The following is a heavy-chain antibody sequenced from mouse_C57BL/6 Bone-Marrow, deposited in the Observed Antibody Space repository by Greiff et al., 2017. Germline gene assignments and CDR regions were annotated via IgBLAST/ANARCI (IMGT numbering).Heavy chain of an antibody. CDR1: GYAFTNYL. J-gene: IGHJ1*03. D-gene: IGHD1-1*01. Sequence: QVQLKESGAELVRPGTSVKVSCKASGYAFTNYLIEWVKQRPGQGLEWIGVINPGSGGTNYNEKFKGKATLTADKSSSTAYMQLSILTSEDSAVYFCARGYYGSSYWYFDVWGTGTTVTVSS. CDR2: INPGSGGT. V-gene: IGHV1-54*01. CDR3: ARGYYGSSYWYFDV.